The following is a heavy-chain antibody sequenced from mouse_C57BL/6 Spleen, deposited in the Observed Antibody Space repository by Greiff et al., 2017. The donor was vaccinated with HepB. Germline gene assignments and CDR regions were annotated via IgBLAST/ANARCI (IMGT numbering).Heavy chain of an antibody. V-gene: IGHV14-2*01. CDR2: IDPEDGET. Sequence: EVQLQQSGAELVKPGASVKLSCTASGFNIKDYYMHWVKQRTEQGLEWIGRIDPEDGETKYAPKFQGKATITADTSSNTAYLQLSSLTSEDTAVYYWARPFTTRDYYYAMDYWGQGTSVTVSS. CDR1: GFNIKDYY. J-gene: IGHJ4*01. D-gene: IGHD1-1*01. CDR3: ARPFTTRDYYYAMDY.